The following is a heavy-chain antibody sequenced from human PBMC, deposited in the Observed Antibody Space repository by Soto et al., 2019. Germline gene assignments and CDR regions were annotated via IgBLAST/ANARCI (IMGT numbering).Heavy chain of an antibody. V-gene: IGHV3-48*02. D-gene: IGHD4-17*01. CDR3: TVSLPVDY. Sequence: EVQLVESGGGLVQPGGSLRLSCAASGFTFSSYNMDWVRQAPGKGLEWVSYISSSSSTIEYADSVKGRFTISRDNAKNSLYLQMNSLRDEDTAVYYCTVSLPVDYWGQGTPVTVSS. CDR2: ISSSSSTI. CDR1: GFTFSSYN. J-gene: IGHJ4*02.